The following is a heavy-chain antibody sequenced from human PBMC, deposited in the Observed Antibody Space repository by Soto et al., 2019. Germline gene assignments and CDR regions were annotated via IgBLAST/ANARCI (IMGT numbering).Heavy chain of an antibody. CDR1: GGSISSRYY. Sequence: SETLSLTCAVSGGSISSRYYWGWIRQSPGKGLEWIANIYYSGSTYYNPSLKSRVTISVDTSKNQFSLTLNSVTAADTSVYYCARLFYDSSGFDSWGQGTLVTVSS. V-gene: IGHV4-39*01. D-gene: IGHD3-22*01. J-gene: IGHJ4*02. CDR3: ARLFYDSSGFDS. CDR2: IYYSGST.